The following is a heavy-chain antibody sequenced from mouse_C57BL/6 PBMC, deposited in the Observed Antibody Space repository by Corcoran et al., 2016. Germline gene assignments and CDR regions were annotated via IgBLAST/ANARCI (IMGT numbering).Heavy chain of an antibody. V-gene: IGHV1-80*01. CDR1: GYAFSSYW. CDR2: IYPGDGDT. Sequence: VQLQQSGAELVKPGASVKISCKASGYAFSSYWMNWVKQRPGKGLEWIGQIYPGDGDTNYNGKFKGKATLTADKSSSTAYMQLSSLTSEDSAVYFCARWITTVVETYFDVWGTGTTVTVSS. J-gene: IGHJ1*03. CDR3: ARWITTVVETYFDV. D-gene: IGHD1-1*01.